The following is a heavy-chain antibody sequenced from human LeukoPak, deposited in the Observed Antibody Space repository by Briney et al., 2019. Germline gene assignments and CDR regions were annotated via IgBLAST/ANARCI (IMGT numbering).Heavy chain of an antibody. CDR3: AKPDRDDYYFDY. D-gene: IGHD1-14*01. CDR1: GFTFSSYA. J-gene: IGHJ4*02. CDR2: ISGSGGST. V-gene: IGHV3-23*01. Sequence: PGRSLRLSCAASGFTFSSYAMSWVRQAPGKGLEWVSAISGSGGSTYYADSVKGRFTISRDNSKNTLYLQMNSLRAEDTAVYYCAKPDRDDYYFDYWGQGTLVTVSS.